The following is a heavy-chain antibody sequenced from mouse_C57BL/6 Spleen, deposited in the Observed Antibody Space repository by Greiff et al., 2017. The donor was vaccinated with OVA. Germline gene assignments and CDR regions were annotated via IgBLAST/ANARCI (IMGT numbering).Heavy chain of an antibody. CDR2: IRNKANGYTT. Sequence: DVHLVESGGGLVQPGGSLSLSCAASGFTFTDYYMSWVRQPPGKALEWLGFIRNKANGYTTEYSATVKGRFTISRDNSQSILYLQMNALRAEDSATYYCARSPSYYYGSSLYYFDYWGQGTTLTVSS. CDR3: ARSPSYYYGSSLYYFDY. J-gene: IGHJ2*01. D-gene: IGHD1-1*01. V-gene: IGHV7-3*01. CDR1: GFTFTDYY.